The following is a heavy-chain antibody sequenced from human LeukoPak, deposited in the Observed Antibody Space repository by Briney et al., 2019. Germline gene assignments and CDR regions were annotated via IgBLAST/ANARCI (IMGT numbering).Heavy chain of an antibody. CDR3: ARGGDSSGPSVGLDY. CDR1: GFTFSSYS. CDR2: ISSSSSTI. V-gene: IGHV3-48*02. D-gene: IGHD3-22*01. J-gene: IGHJ4*02. Sequence: GGSLRLSCAASGFTFSSYSMNWVRQAPGKGLEWVSYISSSSSTIYHADSVKGRFTISRDDAKNTLDLQMNSLRDEDTAVYYCARGGDSSGPSVGLDYWGQGTLVTVSS.